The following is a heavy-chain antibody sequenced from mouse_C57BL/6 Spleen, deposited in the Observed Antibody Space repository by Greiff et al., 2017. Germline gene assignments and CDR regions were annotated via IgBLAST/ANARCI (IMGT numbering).Heavy chain of an antibody. Sequence: EVKLMESGGGLVQPKGSLKLSCAASGFSFNTYAMNWVRQAPGKGLEWVARIRSKSNNYATYYADSVKDRFTISRDDSESMLYLQMNNLKTEDTAMYYCVRRNYYGSSEAYWGQGTLVTVSA. CDR2: IRSKSNNYAT. CDR3: VRRNYYGSSEAY. J-gene: IGHJ3*01. V-gene: IGHV10-1*01. D-gene: IGHD1-1*01. CDR1: GFSFNTYA.